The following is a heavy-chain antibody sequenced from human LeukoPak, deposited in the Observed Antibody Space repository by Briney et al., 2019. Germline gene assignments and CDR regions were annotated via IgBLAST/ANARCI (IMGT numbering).Heavy chain of an antibody. CDR3: ARQKILDDNYDSSGYYVDQ. Sequence: SGTLSLTCSVSNASIISSSYYWGWIRQPPGKGLEWIGSIYYRGRTYYHPSLKTRVTISADTSKNQFSLNLNSVTASDTAVYYCARQKILDDNYDSSGYYVDQWGQGSLVTVSS. D-gene: IGHD3-22*01. J-gene: IGHJ4*02. CDR1: NASIISSSYY. V-gene: IGHV4-39*01. CDR2: IYYRGRT.